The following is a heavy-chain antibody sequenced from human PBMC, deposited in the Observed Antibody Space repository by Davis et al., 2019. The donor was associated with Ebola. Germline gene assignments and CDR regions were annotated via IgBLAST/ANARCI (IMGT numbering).Heavy chain of an antibody. CDR2: IYSGGST. CDR3: ARRDRGSSLYYYYYMDV. D-gene: IGHD6-6*01. Sequence: GESLKISCAASGFTFNIYAMTWVRQAPGKGLEWVSVIYSGGSTYYADSVKGRFTISRDSSKNTLYLQMNSLRAEDTAVYYCARRDRGSSLYYYYYMDVWGKGTTVTVSS. CDR1: GFTFNIYA. V-gene: IGHV3-53*01. J-gene: IGHJ6*03.